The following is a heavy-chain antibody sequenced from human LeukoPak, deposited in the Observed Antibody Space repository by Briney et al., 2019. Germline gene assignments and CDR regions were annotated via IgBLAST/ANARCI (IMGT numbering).Heavy chain of an antibody. CDR2: ISSSGSTI. J-gene: IGHJ4*02. Sequence: PGGSLRLSCAASGFTFISYEMNWVRQAPGKGLEWVSYISSSGSTIYYADSVKGRFTISRDNAKNSLYLQMNSLRAEDTAVYYCARNGYYYDSSGYYFDYWGQGTLVTVSS. CDR3: ARNGYYYDSSGYYFDY. D-gene: IGHD3-22*01. CDR1: GFTFISYE. V-gene: IGHV3-48*03.